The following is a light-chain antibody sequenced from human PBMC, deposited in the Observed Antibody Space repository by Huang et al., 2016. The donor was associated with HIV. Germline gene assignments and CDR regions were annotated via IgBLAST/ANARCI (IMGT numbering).Light chain of an antibody. Sequence: DIQMTQSPSSLSASVGDRVTITCRASKTINNYLNWYHQKPGQAPKLLIYAASILQSGVPSRFSGSGSGTEFTLTISSLQLEDFATYYCQQTYSAVTFGQGTKVEIK. CDR3: QQTYSAVT. V-gene: IGKV1-39*01. J-gene: IGKJ1*01. CDR1: KTINNY. CDR2: AAS.